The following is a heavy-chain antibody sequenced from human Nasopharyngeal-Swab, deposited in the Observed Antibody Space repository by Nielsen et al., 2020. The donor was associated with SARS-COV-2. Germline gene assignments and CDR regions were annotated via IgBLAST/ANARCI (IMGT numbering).Heavy chain of an antibody. D-gene: IGHD1-26*01. J-gene: IGHJ4*02. Sequence: ASMKVSCKASGYNFTTYDFNWVRQATGQGLEWMGWMNPNSGNTGYAQKFQGRVTMTRNTSIRTAYMELSSLRSEDTAVYYCARGGVGAVGGALDYWGQGTQVTVSS. CDR2: MNPNSGNT. CDR1: GYNFTTYD. CDR3: ARGGVGAVGGALDY. V-gene: IGHV1-8*01.